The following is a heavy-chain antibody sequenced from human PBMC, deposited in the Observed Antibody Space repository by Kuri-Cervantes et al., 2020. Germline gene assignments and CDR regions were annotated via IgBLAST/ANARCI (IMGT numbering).Heavy chain of an antibody. V-gene: IGHV4-61*01. Sequence: GSLRLSCTVSGGSVSSVSDYWTWIRQPPGKGLEWIGYIYDSRITNYNPSLKSRVTISVDTSKNQFSLKLSSVTAADTAVYYCARGQGGHFDYWGQGTLVTVSS. J-gene: IGHJ4*02. CDR3: ARGQGGHFDY. D-gene: IGHD1-26*01. CDR1: GGSVSSVSDY. CDR2: IYDSRIT.